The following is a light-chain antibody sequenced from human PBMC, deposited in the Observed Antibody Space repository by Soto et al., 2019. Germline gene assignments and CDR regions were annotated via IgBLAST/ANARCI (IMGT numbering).Light chain of an antibody. CDR2: KVS. Sequence: DVVMPQSPLSLPVTLGQPASISCRSTQSLVYGGGNAYLNWFQQRPGQSPRRLIYKVSDRDSGVADRFGGSGSGTDFTLKISRVEAEYVGVYVFMRATHWPYTFGQGTKLEIK. V-gene: IGKV2-30*01. J-gene: IGKJ2*01. CDR1: QSLVYGGGNAY. CDR3: MRATHWPYT.